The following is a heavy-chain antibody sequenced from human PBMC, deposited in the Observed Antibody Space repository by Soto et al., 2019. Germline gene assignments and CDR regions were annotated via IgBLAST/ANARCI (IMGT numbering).Heavy chain of an antibody. Sequence: EVQLVQSGAEVKKPGATVKLSCKVSGYTFTDYYVHWVQQAPGKGLEWMGLVDSADGETIYAEKFQGRVTMTADTSTDTAYMELTSLRSADAAVYYCGTVGRLGSTGASTYGMDVWGQGTTVTVSS. J-gene: IGHJ6*02. D-gene: IGHD1-26*01. V-gene: IGHV1-69-2*01. CDR1: GYTFTDYY. CDR3: GTVGRLGSTGASTYGMDV. CDR2: VDSADGET.